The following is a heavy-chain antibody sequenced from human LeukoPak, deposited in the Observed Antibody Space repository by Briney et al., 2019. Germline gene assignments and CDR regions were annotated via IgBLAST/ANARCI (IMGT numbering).Heavy chain of an antibody. CDR3: ARGYSSGWYLVAGGDAFDI. Sequence: ASVKVSCKASGYTFTSYGISWVRQAPGQGLEWMGWISAYNGNTNYAQKLQGRVTMTTDTSTSTAYMELRSLRSDDTAVYYCARGYSSGWYLVAGGDAFDIWGQGTMVTVSS. CDR2: ISAYNGNT. V-gene: IGHV1-18*01. J-gene: IGHJ3*02. CDR1: GYTFTSYG. D-gene: IGHD6-19*01.